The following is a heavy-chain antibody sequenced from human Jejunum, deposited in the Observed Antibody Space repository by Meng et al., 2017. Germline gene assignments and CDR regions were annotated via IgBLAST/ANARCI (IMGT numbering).Heavy chain of an antibody. J-gene: IGHJ2*01. CDR2: IYYSGNT. V-gene: IGHV4-59*11. Sequence: QPQEPGPGGVKPSATLSLTCTVSGGSRSVHSWSWIRQPPGKGLEWIGHIYYSGNTNYNPSLKSRVTLSLHTSENQFSLQLNSVTAADTAVYYCASAGSSGWNWYFGLWGRGTLVTVSS. CDR1: GGSRSVHS. CDR3: ASAGSSGWNWYFGL. D-gene: IGHD6-19*01.